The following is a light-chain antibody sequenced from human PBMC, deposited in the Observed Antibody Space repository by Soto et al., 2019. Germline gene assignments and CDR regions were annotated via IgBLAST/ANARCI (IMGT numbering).Light chain of an antibody. J-gene: IGKJ4*01. V-gene: IGKV3-15*01. CDR3: QQYKNWPPLT. Sequence: EIVMTQSPATLSVSPGETATLSCRASQSVSYNLAWYRQKPGQGPRLLIYGAFTRATGIPARFSGSGSGTDFTLTISSLQSEDFAVYYCQQYKNWPPLTFGGGTKVEIK. CDR1: QSVSYN. CDR2: GAF.